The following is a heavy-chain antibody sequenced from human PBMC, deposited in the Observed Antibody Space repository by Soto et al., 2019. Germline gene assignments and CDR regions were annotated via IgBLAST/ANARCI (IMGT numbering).Heavy chain of an antibody. J-gene: IGHJ4*01. CDR2: IFWNDDE. D-gene: IGHD5-18*01. CDR3: VHTGYSYDPFVY. CDR1: GFSLTTSGVG. V-gene: IGHV2-5*01. Sequence: SGPTLVNPTQTLTLTCTFSGFSLTTSGVGVGWIRQPPGKALAWLALIFWNDDERYSPSLNSRLTITKDTSKNQVVLTMTNMDPVDTATYYGVHTGYSYDPFVYWGRGTLVTVFS.